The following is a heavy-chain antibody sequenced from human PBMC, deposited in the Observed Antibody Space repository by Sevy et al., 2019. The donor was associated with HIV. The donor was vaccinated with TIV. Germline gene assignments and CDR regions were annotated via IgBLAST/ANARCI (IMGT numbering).Heavy chain of an antibody. Sequence: GGSLRLSCAASGFTFSSYGMHWVRQAPGKGLEWVAVISYDGSNKYYANSVKGRFTTSTDNSKNTQYLQMNSLGAEATAVYYCAKDQVVDIVATTYGMDVWGQGTTVTVSS. D-gene: IGHD5-12*01. J-gene: IGHJ6*02. CDR3: AKDQVVDIVATTYGMDV. CDR2: ISYDGSNK. CDR1: GFTFSSYG. V-gene: IGHV3-30*18.